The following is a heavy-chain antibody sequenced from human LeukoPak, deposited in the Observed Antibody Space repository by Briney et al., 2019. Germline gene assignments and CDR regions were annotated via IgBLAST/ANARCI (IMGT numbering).Heavy chain of an antibody. D-gene: IGHD2-2*01. Sequence: NPSETLSLTCGVYDGSLIIYYCHWIRQAPGKGLEWIGEISHGGITKHNPSLKSRVTMSQDTSKRQFSLKMNSMTAADTGVYYCGIFMDVVPGSMSWGLGTLVTVSS. CDR3: GIFMDVVPGSMS. CDR2: ISHGGIT. V-gene: IGHV4-34*01. CDR1: DGSLIIYY. J-gene: IGHJ4*02.